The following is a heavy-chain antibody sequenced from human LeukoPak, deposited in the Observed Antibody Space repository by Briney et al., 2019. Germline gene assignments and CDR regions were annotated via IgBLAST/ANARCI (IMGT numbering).Heavy chain of an antibody. V-gene: IGHV4-38-2*02. CDR3: ASYSSSSGSNYYYYMDV. CDR2: IYHSGST. J-gene: IGHJ6*03. CDR1: GYSISSGYY. Sequence: PSETLSLTCTVSGYSISSGYYWGWIRQPAGKGLEWIGSIYHSGSTYYNPSLKSRVTISVDTSKNQFSLKLSSVTAADTAVYYCASYSSSSGSNYYYYMDVWGKGTTVTVSS. D-gene: IGHD6-6*01.